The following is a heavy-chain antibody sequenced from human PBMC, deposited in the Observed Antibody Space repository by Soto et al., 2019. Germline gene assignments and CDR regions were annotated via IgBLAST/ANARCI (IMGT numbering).Heavy chain of an antibody. D-gene: IGHD3-3*01. Sequence: SGPTLVNPTQTLTLTCTFSGFSLVASGESGEGVAWVRQSPGKALEWLAVMYWNEDETYSPSLKSRLTVTKDTSKNQMVLTLTNMDPLDTATYFCAHSRDGYNTFFDYWGQGTLVTIS. CDR2: MYWNEDE. J-gene: IGHJ4*02. V-gene: IGHV2-5*01. CDR1: GFSLVASGESGEG. CDR3: AHSRDGYNTFFDY.